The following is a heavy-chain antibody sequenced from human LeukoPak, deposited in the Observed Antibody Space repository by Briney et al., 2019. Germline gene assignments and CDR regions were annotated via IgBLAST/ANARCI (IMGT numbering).Heavy chain of an antibody. Sequence: SETLSLTCTVSGGSLSSSSFSLAWIRQPPGKGLEWIGSINNSGSTSPNPSLKSRVSIFVHTSQNQFSLKLSAVTAADTAMYYCARGHYDFSTGSHTGGFYYFDSWGQGTLVTVS. CDR3: ARGHYDFSTGSHTGGFYYFDS. V-gene: IGHV4-39*01. CDR2: INNSGST. CDR1: GGSLSSSSFS. D-gene: IGHD3-3*01. J-gene: IGHJ4*02.